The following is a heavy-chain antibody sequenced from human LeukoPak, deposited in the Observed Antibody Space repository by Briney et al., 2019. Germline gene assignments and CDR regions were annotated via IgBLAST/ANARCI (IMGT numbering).Heavy chain of an antibody. Sequence: PGRSLRLSCAASGFNFKTYSMHWVRQAPGKGLEWLAVITYDGSDKYYADSVKGRLTISRDNSKKTLYLQMDNLMGEDTAVYYCAREDRFGATYYLDCWGQGTLVTVSS. V-gene: IGHV3-30*04. J-gene: IGHJ4*02. CDR1: GFNFKTYS. CDR2: ITYDGSDK. CDR3: AREDRFGATYYLDC. D-gene: IGHD4/OR15-4a*01.